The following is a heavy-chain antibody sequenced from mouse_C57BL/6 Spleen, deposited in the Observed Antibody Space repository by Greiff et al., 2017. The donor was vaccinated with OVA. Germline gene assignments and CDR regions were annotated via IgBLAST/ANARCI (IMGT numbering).Heavy chain of an antibody. D-gene: IGHD1-1*01. CDR3: ARSYYYGSSDPFDY. V-gene: IGHV1-54*01. CDR2: INPGSGGT. Sequence: QVHVKQSGAELVRPGTSVKVSCKASGYAFTNYLIEWVKQRPGQGLEWIGVINPGSGGTNYNEKFKGKATLTADKSSSTAYMQLSSLTSEDSAVYFCARSYYYGSSDPFDYWGQGTTLTVSS. CDR1: GYAFTNYL. J-gene: IGHJ2*01.